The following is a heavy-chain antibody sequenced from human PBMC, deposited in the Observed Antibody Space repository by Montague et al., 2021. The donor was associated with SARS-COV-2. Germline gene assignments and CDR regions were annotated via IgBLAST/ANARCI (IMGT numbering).Heavy chain of an antibody. CDR1: GDSVAEIRRR. J-gene: IGHJ6*02. D-gene: IGHD3-10*01. V-gene: IGHV6-1*01. CDR2: SYFKKKWYN. Sequence: CAISGDSVAEIRRRSEEHTYDSSHVKKSYAVSYFKKKWYNDYAVSVKSRITINPDTSKNQFSLQLNSVTPEDTAVYYCAREYPPPLWFGELDYYGMDVWGQGTTVTVSS. CDR3: AREYPPPLWFGELDYYGMDV.